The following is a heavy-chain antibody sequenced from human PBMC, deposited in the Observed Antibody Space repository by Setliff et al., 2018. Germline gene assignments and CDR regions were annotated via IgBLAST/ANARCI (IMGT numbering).Heavy chain of an antibody. CDR1: GGSLSDYY. Sequence: SETLSLTCTVYGGSLSDYYWSWIRQSPGKGLEWIAEINHSGSTNYNPSLKSRVTVSLDTPKNQFSLKLSSVRGRFSVSRDNSKKSVYLQINDLRAEDTALYFCAKGGDWDDQHYAFDIWGQGTMVTVSS. V-gene: IGHV4-34*01. D-gene: IGHD1-1*01. J-gene: IGHJ3*02. CDR3: SKKSVYLQINDLRAEDTALYFCAKGGDWDDQHYAFDI. CDR2: INHSGST.